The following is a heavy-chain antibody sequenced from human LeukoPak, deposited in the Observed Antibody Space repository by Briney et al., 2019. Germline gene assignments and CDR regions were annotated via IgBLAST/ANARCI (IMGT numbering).Heavy chain of an antibody. CDR2: ISGSGGST. D-gene: IGHD3-22*01. V-gene: IGHV3-23*01. CDR1: GFTFSSCA. CDR3: AKAVGYYDSSGYRY. J-gene: IGHJ4*02. Sequence: GGSLRLSCAASGFTFSSCAMSWVRQAPGKGLEWVSAISGSGGSTYYADSVKGRFTISRDNSKNTLYLQMNSLRAEDTVVYYCAKAVGYYDSSGYRYWGQGTLVTVSS.